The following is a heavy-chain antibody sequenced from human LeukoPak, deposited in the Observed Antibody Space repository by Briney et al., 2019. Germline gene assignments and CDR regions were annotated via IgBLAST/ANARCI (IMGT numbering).Heavy chain of an antibody. CDR3: ARADRLYYYDSSGYSRQI. D-gene: IGHD3-22*01. J-gene: IGHJ3*02. Sequence: GGSLRLSCADFGFTFSSYAMSWVRQAPGKGLEWVSVISDSGDTTNHADSVKGRFTISRDNAKNTLYLQMNSLRAEDTAVYYCARADRLYYYDSSGYSRQIWGQGTMVTVSS. V-gene: IGHV3-23*01. CDR1: GFTFSSYA. CDR2: ISDSGDTT.